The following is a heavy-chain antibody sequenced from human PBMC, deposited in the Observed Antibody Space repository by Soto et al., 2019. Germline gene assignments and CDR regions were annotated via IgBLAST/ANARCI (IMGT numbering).Heavy chain of an antibody. CDR1: GFTFSSYG. V-gene: IGHV3-33*01. CDR3: AREGCSGGSCYSVDY. J-gene: IGHJ4*02. Sequence: QVQLVESGGGVVQPGRSLRLSCAASGFTFSSYGMHWVRQAPGKGLEWVAVIWYDGSNKYYADSVKGRFTISRDNSKNTRYLQMNSLRAEDTAVYYCAREGCSGGSCYSVDYWGQGTLVTVSS. D-gene: IGHD2-15*01. CDR2: IWYDGSNK.